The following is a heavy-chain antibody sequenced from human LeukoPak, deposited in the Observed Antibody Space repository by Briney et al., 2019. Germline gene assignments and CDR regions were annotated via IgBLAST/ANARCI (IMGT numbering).Heavy chain of an antibody. Sequence: SETLSLTCAVYGGSFSGYYWSWIRQPPGKGLEWIGEINHSGSTNYNPSLKSRVTISVDTSKNQVSLKLSSVTAADTAVYYCARGGYCSGGSYYSQYYYGMDVWGQGTTVTVSS. CDR3: ARGGYCSGGSYYSQYYYGMDV. CDR1: GGSFSGYY. V-gene: IGHV4-34*01. CDR2: INHSGST. D-gene: IGHD2-15*01. J-gene: IGHJ6*02.